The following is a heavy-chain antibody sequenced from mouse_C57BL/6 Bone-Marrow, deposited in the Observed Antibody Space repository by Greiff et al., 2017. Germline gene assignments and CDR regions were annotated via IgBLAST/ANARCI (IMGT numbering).Heavy chain of an antibody. CDR1: GYAFTNYL. Sequence: QVHVKQSGAELVRPGTSVKVSCKASGYAFTNYLIEWVKQRPGQGLEWIGVINPGSGGTNYNEKFKGKATLTADKSSSTAYMQLSSLTSEDSAVYFCARRDYGSSAWFAYWGQGTLVTVSA. CDR2: INPGSGGT. CDR3: ARRDYGSSAWFAY. V-gene: IGHV1-54*01. J-gene: IGHJ3*01. D-gene: IGHD1-1*01.